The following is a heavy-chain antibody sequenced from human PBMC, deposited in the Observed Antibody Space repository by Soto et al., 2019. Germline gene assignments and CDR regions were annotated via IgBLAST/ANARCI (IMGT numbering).Heavy chain of an antibody. D-gene: IGHD6-13*01. CDR3: ERGYDYYYGMDV. V-gene: IGHV3-48*03. CDR2: ISSSGSTI. J-gene: IGHJ6*02. Sequence: EVQLVESGGGLVQPGGSLRLSCAASGFTFSSYEMNWVRQAPGKGLEWVSYISSSGSTIYYADSVKGRFTISRDNAKNSLYLQMNSLRAEDTAVYYCERGYDYYYGMDVWGQGTTVTVSS. CDR1: GFTFSSYE.